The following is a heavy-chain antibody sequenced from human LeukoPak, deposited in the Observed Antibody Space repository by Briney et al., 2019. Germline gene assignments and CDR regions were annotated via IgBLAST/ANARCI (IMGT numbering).Heavy chain of an antibody. CDR2: IYYTGTT. CDR3: ARTVGIAVAEDAFAL. Sequence: PSETLSLTCTVSGGSIGNTKYYWAWIRQPPGKGLEWIGTIYYTGTTYYNPSLKSRVTISVDTSKNQFSLRLTSVTAADTAVYYCARTVGIAVAEDAFALWGQGTMVTVSS. J-gene: IGHJ3*01. V-gene: IGHV4-39*01. CDR1: GGSIGNTKYY. D-gene: IGHD6-19*01.